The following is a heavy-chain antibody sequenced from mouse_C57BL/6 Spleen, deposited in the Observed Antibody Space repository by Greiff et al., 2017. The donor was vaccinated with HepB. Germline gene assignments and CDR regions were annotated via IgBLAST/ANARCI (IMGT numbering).Heavy chain of an antibody. Sequence: VQLQQSGAELVKPGASVKISCKASGYAFSSYWMNWVKQRPGKGLEWIGQIYPGDGDTNYNGKFKGKATLTADKSSSTAYMQLSSLTSEDSAVYFCARRRAYGYDWFAYWGQGTLVTVSA. D-gene: IGHD2-2*01. J-gene: IGHJ3*01. CDR3: ARRRAYGYDWFAY. CDR1: GYAFSSYW. V-gene: IGHV1-80*01. CDR2: IYPGDGDT.